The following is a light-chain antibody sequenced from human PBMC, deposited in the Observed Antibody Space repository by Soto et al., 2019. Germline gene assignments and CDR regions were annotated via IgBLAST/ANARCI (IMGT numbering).Light chain of an antibody. V-gene: IGLV1-44*01. CDR3: AAWDDILNGVV. Sequence: QSVLTQPPSASGTPGQRVTISCSGSSSNIGSNTVNWYQQLPGTAPKLLIYSNNQRPSGVPDRLSGSKSGTSASLAISGLQSEDEADYYCAAWDDILNGVVFGGGTKLTVL. CDR1: SSNIGSNT. CDR2: SNN. J-gene: IGLJ2*01.